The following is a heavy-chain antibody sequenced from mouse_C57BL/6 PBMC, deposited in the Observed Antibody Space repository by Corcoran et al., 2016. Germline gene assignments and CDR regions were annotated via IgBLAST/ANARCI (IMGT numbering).Heavy chain of an antibody. CDR2: LYWDDDK. CDR3: VSVYGSSYDWYFDV. CDR1: GFSLSTSGMG. Sequence: QVTLKESGPGILQSSQTLSLTCSFSGFSLSTSGMGVSWIRQPSGKGLEWLAHLYWDDDKHYNPSLKSRLTISKDTSRNQVFLKITSVDTADTATDYCVSVYGSSYDWYFDVWGTGTTVTVSS. J-gene: IGHJ1*03. D-gene: IGHD1-1*01. V-gene: IGHV8-12*01.